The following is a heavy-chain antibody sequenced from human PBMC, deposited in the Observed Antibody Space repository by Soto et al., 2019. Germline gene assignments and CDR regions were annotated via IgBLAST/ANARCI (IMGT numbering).Heavy chain of an antibody. CDR2: INPSGGST. Sequence: GASVKVSCKASGYTFTSYYMHWVRQAPGQGLEWMGIINPSGGSTSYAQKFQGRVTMTRVTSTSTVYMELSSLRSEDTAVYYCARAEGSNGANNYYGMEGWGQGTTVTVSS. J-gene: IGHJ6*01. CDR3: ARAEGSNGANNYYGMEG. D-gene: IGHD2-8*01. V-gene: IGHV1-46*01. CDR1: GYTFTSYY.